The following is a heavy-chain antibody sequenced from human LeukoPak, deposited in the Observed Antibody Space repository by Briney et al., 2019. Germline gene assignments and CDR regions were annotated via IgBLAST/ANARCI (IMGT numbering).Heavy chain of an antibody. CDR3: ARDPEYSSSNFDY. J-gene: IGHJ4*02. CDR1: GYTFTGYY. V-gene: IGHV1-69*04. Sequence: ASVKVSCKASGYTFTGYYMHWVRQAPGQGLEWMGRIIPILGIANYAQKFQGRVTITADKSTSTAYMELSSLRSEDTAVYYCARDPEYSSSNFDYWGQGTLATVSS. D-gene: IGHD6-6*01. CDR2: IIPILGIA.